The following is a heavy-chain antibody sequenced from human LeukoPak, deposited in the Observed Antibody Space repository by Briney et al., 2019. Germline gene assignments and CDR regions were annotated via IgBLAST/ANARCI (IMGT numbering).Heavy chain of an antibody. CDR1: GFTFSSYS. D-gene: IGHD6-19*01. J-gene: IGHJ4*02. CDR2: IYSGGST. V-gene: IGHV3-53*01. CDR3: ATLGDSSGWYDGY. Sequence: GGSLRLSCAASGFTFSSYSMNWVRQAPGKGLEWVSVIYSGGSTYYADSVKGRFTISRDNSKNTLYLQMNSLRAEDTAVYYCATLGDSSGWYDGYWGQGTLVTVSS.